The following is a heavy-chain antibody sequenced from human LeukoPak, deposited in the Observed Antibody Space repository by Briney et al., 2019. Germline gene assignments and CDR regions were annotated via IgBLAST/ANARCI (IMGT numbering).Heavy chain of an antibody. Sequence: PGGSLRLSCAASGFTFSGSAMHWVRQAPGKGLEWVSSISSSSSYIYYADSVKGRFTTSRDNAKNSLYLQMNSLRAEDTAVYYCARDQDDGSGSPDAFDIWGQGTMVTVSS. CDR3: ARDQDDGSGSPDAFDI. D-gene: IGHD3-10*01. CDR1: GFTFSGSA. V-gene: IGHV3-21*01. J-gene: IGHJ3*02. CDR2: ISSSSSYI.